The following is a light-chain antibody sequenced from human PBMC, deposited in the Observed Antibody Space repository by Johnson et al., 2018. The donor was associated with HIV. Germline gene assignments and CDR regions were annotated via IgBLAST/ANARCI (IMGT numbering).Light chain of an antibody. V-gene: IGLV1-51*01. CDR1: SSDMANCS. J-gene: IGLJ1*01. Sequence: QSVLTQPPSVSAAPGQKVTISCSGSSSDMANCSVSWYHQLPRTAPKFLIYDNNKRPSGIPDRFSGSKSGTSATLGITGLQTGDEADYYCGTWDTSLTAGGVFGTGTKVTVL. CDR3: GTWDTSLTAGGV. CDR2: DNN.